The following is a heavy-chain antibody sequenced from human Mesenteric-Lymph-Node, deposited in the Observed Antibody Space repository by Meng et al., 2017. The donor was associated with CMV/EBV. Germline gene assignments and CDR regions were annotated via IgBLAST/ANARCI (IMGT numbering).Heavy chain of an antibody. Sequence: GESLKISCAASGFTLSGRRMNWVRQAPGKGLEWVSSITSSSSHITYADSMKGRFTISRDNAKNSLYLQMNSLRAEDTAVYYCARDVRVLESHFYYYYYGMDVWGQGTTVTVSS. V-gene: IGHV3-21*01. CDR1: GFTLSGRR. D-gene: IGHD3-3*01. CDR2: ITSSSSHI. J-gene: IGHJ6*02. CDR3: ARDVRVLESHFYYYYYGMDV.